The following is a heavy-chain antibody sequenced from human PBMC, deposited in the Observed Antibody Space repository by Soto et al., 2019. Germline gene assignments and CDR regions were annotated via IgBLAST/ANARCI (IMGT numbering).Heavy chain of an antibody. Sequence: QVQLVESGGGVVQPGRSLRLSCAASGFTFTSYGMHWVRQAPGKGLEWVAVISYDGSNKYYADSVKGRFTISRDNSKNTLYLQMNSLRAEDTAVYYCAKGYRLLWFLEPWGQGTLVTVSS. CDR2: ISYDGSNK. CDR1: GFTFTSYG. J-gene: IGHJ5*02. V-gene: IGHV3-30*18. CDR3: AKGYRLLWFLEP. D-gene: IGHD3-3*01.